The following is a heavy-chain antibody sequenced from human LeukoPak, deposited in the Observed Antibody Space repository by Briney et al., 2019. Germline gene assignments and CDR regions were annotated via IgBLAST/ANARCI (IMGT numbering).Heavy chain of an antibody. CDR2: IDTSGST. CDR3: ARAGPSGSWRNYYYMDV. CDR1: GGSINTYY. D-gene: IGHD1-26*01. Sequence: SSETLSLTCIVSGGSINTYYWSWVRQPAGKGLEWIGRIDTSGSTNYNPSLKSRVTMSVDTSKNQFALTLGSLIAADTAVYYCARAGPSGSWRNYYYMDVWGKGTTVTVSS. V-gene: IGHV4-4*07. J-gene: IGHJ6*03.